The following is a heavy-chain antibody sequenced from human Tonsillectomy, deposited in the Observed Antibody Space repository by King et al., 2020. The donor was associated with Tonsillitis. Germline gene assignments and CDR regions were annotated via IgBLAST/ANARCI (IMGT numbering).Heavy chain of an antibody. CDR1: GFTFSSYS. V-gene: IGHV3-21*01. J-gene: IGHJ3*02. CDR3: ARVWVVRGVGAYDI. Sequence: VQLVESGGGLVKPGGSLRLSCAASGFTFSSYSLHWVRQAPGKGLEWVSSMTSSSNYIYYADSMEGRCTISRDNAKNSLYLQMNNLRAEDTAMYYCARVWVVRGVGAYDIWGQGTMVTVSS. D-gene: IGHD3-10*01. CDR2: MTSSSNYI.